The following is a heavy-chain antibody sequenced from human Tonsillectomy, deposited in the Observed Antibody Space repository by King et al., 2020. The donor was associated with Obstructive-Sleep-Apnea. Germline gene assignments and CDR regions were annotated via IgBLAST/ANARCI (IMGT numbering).Heavy chain of an antibody. J-gene: IGHJ4*02. CDR1: GYSFTGYY. V-gene: IGHV1-2*02. Sequence: VQLVESGAEVKKPGASVKVSCKASGYSFTGYYLHWLRQAPGQGLEWMGWINPNSGDTNYAERFQGRFNMTRDTSISTAYMELSRLTSDDTAVYSCGRGHPHSTGWSNLDLYFFDYWGQGTLVTVSS. D-gene: IGHD3-9*01. CDR3: GRGHPHSTGWSNLDLYFFDY. CDR2: INPNSGDT.